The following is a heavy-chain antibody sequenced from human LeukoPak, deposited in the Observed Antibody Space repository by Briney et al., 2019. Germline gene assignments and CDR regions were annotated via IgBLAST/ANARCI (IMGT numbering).Heavy chain of an antibody. CDR2: IYPGDSDT. CDR3: ARLHRVSITIFGVVTSYMDV. D-gene: IGHD3-3*01. CDR1: GYSFTSYW. J-gene: IGHJ6*03. Sequence: PGESLKISCKGSGYSFTSYWIGWVCQMPGKGLEWMGIIYPGDSDTRYSPSFQGQVTISADKSISTAYLQWSSLKASDTAMYYCARLHRVSITIFGVVTSYMDVWGKGTTVTVSS. V-gene: IGHV5-51*01.